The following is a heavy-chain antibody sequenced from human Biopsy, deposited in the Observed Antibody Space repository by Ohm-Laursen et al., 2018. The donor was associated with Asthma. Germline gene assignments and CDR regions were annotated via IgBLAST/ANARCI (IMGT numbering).Heavy chain of an antibody. Sequence: SVTASCNASGPSFRTLAISCTRLAAGHGRGWLGVFIPILGTTTRAQQFPGRITFSTDKSTGTVYMELSRLTSEDTAVYVCARDGAQMRNDAWQNAFDIWGQGTSVTVFS. CDR2: FIPILGTT. V-gene: IGHV1-69*05. D-gene: IGHD2-2*01. J-gene: IGHJ3*02. CDR3: ARDGAQMRNDAWQNAFDI. CDR1: GPSFRTLA.